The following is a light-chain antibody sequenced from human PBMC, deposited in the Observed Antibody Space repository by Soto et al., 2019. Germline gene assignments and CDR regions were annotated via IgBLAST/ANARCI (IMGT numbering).Light chain of an antibody. Sequence: DIQMPQSPSSLSASVGDRVTITCRASQGISNYLTWYQQKPGKVPKLLIYAASTLQSGVPSRFSGSGSGTEFTLTISSLQSEDFAVYYCQQYNNWPPVTFGQGTKVDIK. CDR3: QQYNNWPPVT. V-gene: IGKV1-27*01. CDR2: AAS. J-gene: IGKJ1*01. CDR1: QGISNY.